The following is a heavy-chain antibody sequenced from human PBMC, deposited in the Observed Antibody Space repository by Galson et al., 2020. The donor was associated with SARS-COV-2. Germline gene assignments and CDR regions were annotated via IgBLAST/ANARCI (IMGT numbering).Heavy chain of an antibody. CDR3: ARGARGAYDFWSGYPRGIIDPDYYYYGMDV. J-gene: IGHJ6*02. Sequence: TGGSLRLSCAASGFTFSSYGMHWVRQAPGKGLEWVAVIWYDGSNKYYADSVKGRFTISRDNSKNTLYLQMNSLRAEDTAVYYCARGARGAYDFWSGYPRGIIDPDYYYYGMDVWGQGTTVTVSS. CDR2: IWYDGSNK. CDR1: GFTFSSYG. D-gene: IGHD3-3*01. V-gene: IGHV3-33*01.